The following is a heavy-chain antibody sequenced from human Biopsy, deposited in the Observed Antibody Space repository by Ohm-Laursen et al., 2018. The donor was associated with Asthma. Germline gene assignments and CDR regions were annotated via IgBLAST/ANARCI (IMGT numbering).Heavy chain of an antibody. D-gene: IGHD6-19*01. J-gene: IGHJ6*02. Sequence: SSVKVSCNISGYSLTDLSMHWVRQAPGQGLEWLGGIMTVFGTTNYAQKFQGRVTITADESTSTAYMEVTSLRSEDTAIYYCARCQVGYSSGWSLLLKKIYYSGMDVWGQGTAVTVSS. CDR1: GYSLTDLS. V-gene: IGHV1-69*01. CDR2: IMTVFGTT. CDR3: ARCQVGYSSGWSLLLKKIYYSGMDV.